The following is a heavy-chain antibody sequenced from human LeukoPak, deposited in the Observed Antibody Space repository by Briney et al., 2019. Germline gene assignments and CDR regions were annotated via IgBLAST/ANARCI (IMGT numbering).Heavy chain of an antibody. J-gene: IGHJ3*02. CDR2: INPSGGST. D-gene: IGHD4-23*01. V-gene: IGHV1-46*01. Sequence: GASVKVSCKASGYTFTSCYMHWVRQAPGQGLEWMGIINPSGGSTSYAQKFQGRVTMTRDMSTSTVYMELSSLRSEDTAVYYCATAKIRHGGASCSAFDIWGQGTMVTVSS. CDR1: GYTFTSCY. CDR3: ATAKIRHGGASCSAFDI.